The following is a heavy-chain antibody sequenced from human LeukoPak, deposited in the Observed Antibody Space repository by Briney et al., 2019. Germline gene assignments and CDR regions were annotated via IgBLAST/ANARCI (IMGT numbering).Heavy chain of an antibody. V-gene: IGHV5-51*01. J-gene: IGHJ3*02. CDR1: GYSFTSYW. CDR3: AREGLDCRSTSCYREAFDT. CDR2: IYPGDSDT. Sequence: GESLKISCKGSGYSFTSYWIGWVRQMPGKGLEWMGIIYPGDSDTRYSPSFQGQVTISADKSISTAYLQWSSLKASDTAMYYCAREGLDCRSTSCYREAFDTWGQGTVVTVSS. D-gene: IGHD2-2*02.